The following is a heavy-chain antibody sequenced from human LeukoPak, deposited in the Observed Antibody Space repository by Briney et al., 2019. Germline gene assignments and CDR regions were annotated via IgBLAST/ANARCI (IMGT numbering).Heavy chain of an antibody. Sequence: SETLSLTCAVYGGSFSGYYWSWIRQPPGKGLEWIGEINHSGSTNYNPSLKSRVTISVDTSKNQFSLNLSSVTAADTAVYYCARAPPRGSYYRGYFDYWGQGTLVTVSS. V-gene: IGHV4-34*01. CDR3: ARAPPRGSYYRGYFDY. J-gene: IGHJ4*02. D-gene: IGHD3-10*01. CDR2: INHSGST. CDR1: GGSFSGYY.